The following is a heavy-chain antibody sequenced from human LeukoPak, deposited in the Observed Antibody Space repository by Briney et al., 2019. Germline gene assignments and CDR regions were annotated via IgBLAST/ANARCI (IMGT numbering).Heavy chain of an antibody. CDR3: APPGHSGYDLFDY. Sequence: GGSLRLSCAASGFTFSSYGMHWVRQAPGKGLEWVSFIRYDGSNKYYADSVKGRFTISRDNSKNTLYLQMNSLRAEDTAVYYCAPPGHSGYDLFDYWGQGTLVTVSS. CDR2: IRYDGSNK. J-gene: IGHJ4*02. V-gene: IGHV3-30*02. CDR1: GFTFSSYG. D-gene: IGHD5-12*01.